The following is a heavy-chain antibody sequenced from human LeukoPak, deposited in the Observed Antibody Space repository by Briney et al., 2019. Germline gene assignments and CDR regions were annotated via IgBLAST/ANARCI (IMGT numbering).Heavy chain of an antibody. V-gene: IGHV3-30*18. D-gene: IGHD2-15*01. CDR2: ISSNGNNK. CDR1: GFTFSNYG. J-gene: IGHJ4*02. CDR3: AKAGCSGGSCYVYFDY. Sequence: GRSLRLSCAASGFTFSNYGMHWVRQAPGKRLEWVAIISSNGNNKYCADSVKGRFTISRDNSKNTLYLQMNSLRAEDTAVYYCAKAGCSGGSCYVYFDYWGQGTLVTVSS.